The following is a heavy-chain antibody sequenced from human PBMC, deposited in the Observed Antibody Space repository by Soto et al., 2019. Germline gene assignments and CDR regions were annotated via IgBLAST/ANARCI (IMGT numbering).Heavy chain of an antibody. CDR1: GFTFTSSA. CDR2: IVVGSGNT. J-gene: IGHJ4*02. Sequence: GASVKVSCKASGFTFTSSAVQWVRQARGQRLEWIGWIVVGSGNTNYAQKFQERVTITRDMSTSTAYMELSSLRSEDTAVYYCAAEETYYDFWSGYSHFDYWGQGTLVTVSS. V-gene: IGHV1-58*01. CDR3: AAEETYYDFWSGYSHFDY. D-gene: IGHD3-3*01.